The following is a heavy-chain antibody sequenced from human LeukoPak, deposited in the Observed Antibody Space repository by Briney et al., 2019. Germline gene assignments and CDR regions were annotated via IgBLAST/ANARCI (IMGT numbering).Heavy chain of an antibody. D-gene: IGHD2-15*01. CDR3: AKEGGDIVVVVAAGFDS. Sequence: GGSLRLSCAASGFTFSSYGMYWVRQAPGKGLEWVAFIRYDGRNKYYADSVKGRSTISRDNSKNTLYLQMNSLRAEDTAVYYCAKEGGDIVVVVAAGFDSWGQGTLVTVSS. CDR1: GFTFSSYG. CDR2: IRYDGRNK. V-gene: IGHV3-30*02. J-gene: IGHJ4*02.